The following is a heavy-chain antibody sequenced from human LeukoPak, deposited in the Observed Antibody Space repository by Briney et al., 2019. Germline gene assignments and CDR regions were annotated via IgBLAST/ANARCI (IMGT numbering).Heavy chain of an antibody. J-gene: IGHJ6*02. Sequence: SVKVSCKASGGTFDSYALTWVRQAPGQALEWMGRIIPILDITIYAQKSQGRVTITADKSTSTAYIELSSLSSEDTAVYYCARDQGLIDPPPYGLDVWGQGTTVTVSS. CDR2: IIPILDIT. D-gene: IGHD3-16*01. CDR3: ARDQGLIDPPPYGLDV. CDR1: GGTFDSYA. V-gene: IGHV1-69*04.